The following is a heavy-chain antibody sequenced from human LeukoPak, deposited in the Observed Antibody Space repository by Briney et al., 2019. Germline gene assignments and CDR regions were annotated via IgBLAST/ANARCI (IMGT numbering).Heavy chain of an antibody. CDR1: GFTFSSYS. Sequence: GGSLRLSCTGSGFTFSSYSMNWVRQAPGKGLEWVSSISSSSRYIYYADSVKGRFTISRDNARNSLLLQMNSLRAEDTAVYYCAKSGVLDSYYYMDVWGKGTTVTVFS. CDR2: ISSSSRYI. D-gene: IGHD3-10*01. V-gene: IGHV3-21*01. CDR3: AKSGVLDSYYYMDV. J-gene: IGHJ6*03.